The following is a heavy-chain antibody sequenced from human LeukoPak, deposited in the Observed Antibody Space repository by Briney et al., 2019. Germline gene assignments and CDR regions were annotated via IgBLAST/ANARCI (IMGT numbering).Heavy chain of an antibody. D-gene: IGHD1-26*01. CDR3: AKDPSGSYYVFSYFDY. J-gene: IGHJ4*02. CDR2: MNPNSGNT. CDR1: GYTFTSYD. Sequence: GASVKVSCKASGYTFTSYDINWVRQATGQGLEWMGWMNPNSGNTGYAQKFQGRVTMTRNTSISTAYMELSSLRAEDTAVYYCAKDPSGSYYVFSYFDYWGQGTLVTVSS. V-gene: IGHV1-8*01.